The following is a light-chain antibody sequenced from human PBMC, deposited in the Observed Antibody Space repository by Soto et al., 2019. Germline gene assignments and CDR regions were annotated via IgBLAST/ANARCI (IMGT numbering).Light chain of an antibody. CDR1: QSVSSSY. Sequence: EIGLRQSPRHLFINPIEIATLSFNSTQSVSSSYLAWYQQKPGQAPRLLIYGVSSRSTGIPDRFSGSGSGTDFTLTISRLEPEDFAVYYCQQYGSSPQAFGPGTKVDIK. V-gene: IGKV3-20*01. CDR2: GVS. J-gene: IGKJ3*01. CDR3: QQYGSSPQA.